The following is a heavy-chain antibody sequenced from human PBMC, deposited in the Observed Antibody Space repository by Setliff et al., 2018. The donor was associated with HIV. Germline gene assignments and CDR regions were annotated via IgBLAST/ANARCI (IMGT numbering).Heavy chain of an antibody. CDR3: ARGAWYTSGWYSSRYMDV. V-gene: IGHV1-8*02. D-gene: IGHD6-19*01. CDR2: MNPNSGNT. CDR1: GYTFNSYD. Sequence: ASVKVSCKASGYTFNSYDINWVRQATGQGLEWMGWMNPNSGNTGYAQKFQGRVIMTRDTSITTAYMELSSLRSDDTAVYYCARGAWYTSGWYSSRYMDVWGKGTTVTVSS. J-gene: IGHJ6*03.